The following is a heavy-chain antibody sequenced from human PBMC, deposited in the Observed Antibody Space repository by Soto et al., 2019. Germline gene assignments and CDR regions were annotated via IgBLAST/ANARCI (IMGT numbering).Heavy chain of an antibody. CDR3: ARESSPRYYYDSSGYYLHTDAFDI. CDR2: IWYDGSNK. V-gene: IGHV3-33*01. D-gene: IGHD3-22*01. CDR1: GFTFSSYG. Sequence: AGGSLRLSCAASGFTFSSYGMHWVRQAPGKGLEWVAVIWYDGSNKYYADSVKGRFTISRDNSKNTLYLQMNSLRAEDTAVYYCARESSPRYYYDSSGYYLHTDAFDIWGQGTMVTVSS. J-gene: IGHJ3*02.